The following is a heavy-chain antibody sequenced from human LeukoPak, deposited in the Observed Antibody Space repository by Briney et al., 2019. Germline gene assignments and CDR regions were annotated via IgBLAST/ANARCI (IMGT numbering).Heavy chain of an antibody. Sequence: SETLSLTCTVSGGSISSSSYYWGWIRQPPGKGLEWIGSIYYSGSTYYNPSLKSRVTISVDTSKNQFSLKLSSVTAADTAVYYCARQWHQLLYSDYWGQGTLVTVSS. CDR2: IYYSGST. J-gene: IGHJ4*02. D-gene: IGHD2-2*01. CDR1: GGSISSSSYY. V-gene: IGHV4-39*01. CDR3: ARQWHQLLYSDY.